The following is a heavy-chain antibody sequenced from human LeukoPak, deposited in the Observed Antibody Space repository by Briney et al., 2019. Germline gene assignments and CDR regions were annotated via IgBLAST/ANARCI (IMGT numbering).Heavy chain of an antibody. J-gene: IGHJ3*02. CDR3: ARGLYYYDSSGYYYLYPDAFDI. Sequence: GSLRLSCAASGFTFSSYSMNWVRQAPGKGLEWVSSISSSSYIYYADSVKGRFTISRDNAKNSLYLQMNSLRAEETAVYYCARGLYYYDSSGYYYLYPDAFDIWGQGTMVTVSS. CDR2: ISSSSYI. CDR1: GFTFSSYS. V-gene: IGHV3-21*01. D-gene: IGHD3-22*01.